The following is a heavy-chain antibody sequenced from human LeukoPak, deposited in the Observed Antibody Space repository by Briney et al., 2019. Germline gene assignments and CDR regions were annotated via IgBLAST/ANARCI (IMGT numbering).Heavy chain of an antibody. Sequence: PGGSLRLSCAASGFTFSTYAMHWVRLAPGKGLEYVSAISSNGGSTYYANSVKGRFTISRDNSKNTLYLQMNNLRAEDTAVYYCARVRVFAKLSVVRPREVNCFDPWGQGTLVTVSS. V-gene: IGHV3-64*01. CDR3: ARVRVFAKLSVVRPREVNCFDP. CDR1: GFTFSTYA. CDR2: ISSNGGST. J-gene: IGHJ5*02. D-gene: IGHD2-21*01.